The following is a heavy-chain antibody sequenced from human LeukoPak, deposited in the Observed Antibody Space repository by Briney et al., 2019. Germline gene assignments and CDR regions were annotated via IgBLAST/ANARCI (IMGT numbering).Heavy chain of an antibody. J-gene: IGHJ4*02. CDR3: ATGGYYYDSNGPHVF. CDR1: GFTFSSYA. V-gene: IGHV3-64*01. Sequence: PGGSLRLSCAASGFTFSSYAMHWVRQAPGKGLEYVSAISSNGGSTYYANSVKGRFTISRDNSKNTLYLQMGSLRAEDMAVYYCATGGYYYDSNGPHVFWGQGTLVTVSS. D-gene: IGHD3-22*01. CDR2: ISSNGGST.